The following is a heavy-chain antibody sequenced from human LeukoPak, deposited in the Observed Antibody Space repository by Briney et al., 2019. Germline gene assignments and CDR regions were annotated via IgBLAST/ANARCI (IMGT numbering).Heavy chain of an antibody. Sequence: PGGSLRLSCAASGFTVSSNYMSWVRQAPGKGLEWVSVIYSGGSTYYADSVKGRFTISRDNSKNTLYLQMNSLRAEDTAVYYCARVEGNSGSYLRYYYYYMDVWGKGTTVTISS. D-gene: IGHD1-26*01. CDR3: ARVEGNSGSYLRYYYYYMDV. CDR2: IYSGGST. CDR1: GFTVSSNY. J-gene: IGHJ6*03. V-gene: IGHV3-66*01.